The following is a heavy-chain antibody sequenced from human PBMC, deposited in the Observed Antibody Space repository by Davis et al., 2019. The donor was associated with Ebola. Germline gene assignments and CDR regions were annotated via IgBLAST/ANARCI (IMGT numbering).Heavy chain of an antibody. J-gene: IGHJ5*02. CDR1: GGSISNTNW. D-gene: IGHD5/OR15-5a*01. CDR3: ARGRFVVSYNTRNGWFDP. Sequence: MPSETLSLTCVVSGGSISNTNWWSWVRQPPGKGLEWIGEIYHSGSTNYNPSLKSRVTISVDTSKNQFSLKLSSVTAADTAVYYCARGRFVVSYNTRNGWFDPWGQGTLVTVSS. V-gene: IGHV4/OR15-8*01. CDR2: IYHSGST.